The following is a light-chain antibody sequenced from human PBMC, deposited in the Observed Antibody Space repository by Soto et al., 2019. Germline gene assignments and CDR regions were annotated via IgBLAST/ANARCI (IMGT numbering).Light chain of an antibody. Sequence: QSALTQPASVSGSPGQSITISCTGTSRDVGGYNYVSWYQQHPGKAPKLMIYDVSNRPSGVSNRFSGSESGNTASLTISGLQAEDEADYYCSSYTSSSTLVVFGGGTKLTVL. CDR2: DVS. V-gene: IGLV2-14*01. J-gene: IGLJ2*01. CDR1: SRDVGGYNY. CDR3: SSYTSSSTLVV.